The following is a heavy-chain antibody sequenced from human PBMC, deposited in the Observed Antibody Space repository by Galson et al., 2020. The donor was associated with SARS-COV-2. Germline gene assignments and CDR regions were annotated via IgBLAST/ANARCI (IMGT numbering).Heavy chain of an antibody. CDR1: GFTFSSYA. CDR2: ISGSGSST. CDR3: ARSASVYTTGWYTGGLFDY. J-gene: IGHJ4*02. Sequence: GGSLRLSCAASGFTFSSYAMSWVRQAPGKGLEWVSAISGSGSSTYYAQGRLTISRDNSKNTLYLQMNSLRADDTAVYYCARSASVYTTGWYTGGLFDYWGQGTLVTVAS. V-gene: IGHV3-23*01. D-gene: IGHD6-19*01.